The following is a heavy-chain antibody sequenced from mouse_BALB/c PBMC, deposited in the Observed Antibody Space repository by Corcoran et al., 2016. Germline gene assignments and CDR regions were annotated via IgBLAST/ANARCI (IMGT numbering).Heavy chain of an antibody. Sequence: EVKLLESGGGLVQPGGSLKLSCAASGFAFSRYWMSWVRQAPGKGLEWIGEINPDSSTINYTPSLKDKFIISRDNAKNTLYLQMSKVRSEDTALYYCARLHYYGLFAYWGQGTLVTVSA. CDR2: INPDSSTI. CDR3: ARLHYYGLFAY. CDR1: GFAFSRYW. D-gene: IGHD1-1*01. J-gene: IGHJ3*01. V-gene: IGHV4-1*02.